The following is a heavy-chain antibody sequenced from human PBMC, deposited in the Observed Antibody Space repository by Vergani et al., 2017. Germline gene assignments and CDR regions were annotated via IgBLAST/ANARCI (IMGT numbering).Heavy chain of an antibody. J-gene: IGHJ4*02. CDR2: IWYDGSKK. CDR1: GFTFSSYG. D-gene: IGHD6-19*01. Sequence: QVQLVESGGGVVQPGRSLRLSCAASGFTFSSYGMHWVRQAPGKGLEWVAVIWYDGSKKYYADSVKGRFTISRDNAKNSLYLQMNSLRAEDTAVYYCARDRHSSGWLGWGQGTLVTVSS. CDR3: ARDRHSSGWLG. V-gene: IGHV3-33*01.